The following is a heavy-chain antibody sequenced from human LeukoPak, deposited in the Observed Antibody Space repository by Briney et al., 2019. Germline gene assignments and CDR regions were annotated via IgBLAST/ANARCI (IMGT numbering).Heavy chain of an antibody. J-gene: IGHJ4*02. CDR1: GFTFSSYA. CDR3: AKELYYDSRWSPFDY. CDR2: ISGSGGST. Sequence: GGSLRPSCAASGFTFSSYAMSWVRQAPGKGLEWVSAISGSGGSTYYADSVKGRFTISRDNSKNTLYLQMNSLRAEDTAVYYCAKELYYDSRWSPFDYWGQGTLVTVSS. V-gene: IGHV3-23*01. D-gene: IGHD3-22*01.